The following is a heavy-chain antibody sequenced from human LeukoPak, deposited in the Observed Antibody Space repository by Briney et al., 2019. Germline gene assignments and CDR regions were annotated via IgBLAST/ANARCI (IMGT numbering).Heavy chain of an antibody. CDR1: GGSISSSSYY. D-gene: IGHD3-3*01. CDR2: IYYSGST. V-gene: IGHV4-39*01. J-gene: IGHJ3*02. Sequence: SETLSLTCTVSGGSISSSSYYWGWIRQPPGKGLDWIGSIYYSGSTYYNPSLKSRVTISVDTSKNQFSLKLSSVTAADTAVYYCARQVMDYDFWSGYYAHAFDIWGQGTMVTVSS. CDR3: ARQVMDYDFWSGYYAHAFDI.